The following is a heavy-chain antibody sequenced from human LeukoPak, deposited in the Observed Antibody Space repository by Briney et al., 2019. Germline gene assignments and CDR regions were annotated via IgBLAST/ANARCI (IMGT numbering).Heavy chain of an antibody. Sequence: GGSLRLSCAASGFTFSSYAMTWVRQTPGKGLEWVSSVSGSGGGTYYADSVKGRFTISRDNSKNTLNLQMNSLRVEDTAVYYCAKPARLGDYGAWGQGTTVTVSS. CDR1: GFTFSSYA. J-gene: IGHJ6*02. V-gene: IGHV3-23*01. D-gene: IGHD4-17*01. CDR3: AKPARLGDYGA. CDR2: VSGSGGGT.